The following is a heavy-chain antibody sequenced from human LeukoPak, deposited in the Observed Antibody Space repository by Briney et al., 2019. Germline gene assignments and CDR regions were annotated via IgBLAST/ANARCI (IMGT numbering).Heavy chain of an antibody. CDR2: IYYSGST. V-gene: IGHV4-30-4*01. CDR3: ARGAPYSSGWLAGY. CDR1: GGSISSGDYY. J-gene: IGHJ4*02. D-gene: IGHD6-19*01. Sequence: PSQTLSLTCTVSGGSISSGDYYWSWIRQFPGKGLEWIGYIYYSGSTYYNPSLKSRVTLSIDTSKNHFSLKLSPVTAADTAVYYCARGAPYSSGWLAGYWGQGTLVTVSS.